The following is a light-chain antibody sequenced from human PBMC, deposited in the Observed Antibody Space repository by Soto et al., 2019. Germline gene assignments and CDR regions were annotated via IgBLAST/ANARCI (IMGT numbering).Light chain of an antibody. J-gene: IGLJ1*01. CDR2: DVN. Sequence: QSALTQPPSASGSPGQSVTISCTGASIAIGGSDYVSWYQQHPGKAPKLMIYDVNMRPSGVPNRFSGSKSGNTASLTVSGLQAEDEADYYCSSYAGSNNFCVFGTGTKLTVL. V-gene: IGLV2-8*01. CDR3: SSYAGSNNFCV. CDR1: SIAIGGSDY.